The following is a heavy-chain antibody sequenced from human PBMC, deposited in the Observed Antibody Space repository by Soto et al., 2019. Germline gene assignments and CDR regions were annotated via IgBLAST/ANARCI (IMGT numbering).Heavy chain of an antibody. CDR2: ISSGSAYI. V-gene: IGHV3-21*01. J-gene: IGHJ5*02. CDR1: TFSSYS. D-gene: IGHD1-26*01. Sequence: EVQLVESGGGLVKPGESLRLSCTFTFSSYSLNWVRQAPGKGLEWVSSISSGSAYIKYADSVKGRFTISRDNANNLLYLQMRSLRVDDSAVYYCTSDEGESYDNWFNPWGQGTLVTVSS. CDR3: TSDEGESYDNWFNP.